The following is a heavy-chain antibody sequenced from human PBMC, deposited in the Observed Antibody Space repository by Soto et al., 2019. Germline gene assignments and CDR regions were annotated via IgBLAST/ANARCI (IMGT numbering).Heavy chain of an antibody. Sequence: PSETLSLTCAVYGGSFSGYYWSWIRQPPGKGLEWIGEINHSGSTNYNPSLKSRVTISVDTSKNQFSLKLSSVTAADTAVHYCARRSRLGYSYGYDFDYWGQGTLVTVSS. V-gene: IGHV4-34*01. D-gene: IGHD5-18*01. CDR1: GGSFSGYY. CDR2: INHSGST. CDR3: ARRSRLGYSYGYDFDY. J-gene: IGHJ4*02.